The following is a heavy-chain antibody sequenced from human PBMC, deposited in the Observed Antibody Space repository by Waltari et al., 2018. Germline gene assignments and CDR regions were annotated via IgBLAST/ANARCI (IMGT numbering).Heavy chain of an antibody. CDR1: GYTFTSYA. J-gene: IGHJ4*02. V-gene: IGHV1-3*01. CDR2: INAGNGNT. CDR3: AREVGCSGGSCYPDF. D-gene: IGHD2-15*01. Sequence: QVQLVQSGAEVKKPGASVKVSCKASGYTFTSYAMHWVRQAPGQRLEWMGWINAGNGNTKYSQKFQGRVTITADESTSTAYMELSSLRSEDTAVYYCAREVGCSGGSCYPDFWGQGTLVTVSS.